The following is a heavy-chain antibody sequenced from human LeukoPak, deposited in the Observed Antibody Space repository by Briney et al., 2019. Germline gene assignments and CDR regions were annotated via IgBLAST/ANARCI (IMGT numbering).Heavy chain of an antibody. CDR2: ISYDGSNK. CDR1: GFTFSSYG. V-gene: IGHV3-30*18. CDR3: AKGNWFDP. Sequence: GSSLRLSCAASGFTFSSYGMHWVRQAPGKGLEWVAVISYDGSNKYYADSVKGRFTISRDNSKNTLYLQMNSLRAEDTAVYYCAKGNWFDPWGQGTLVTVSS. J-gene: IGHJ5*02.